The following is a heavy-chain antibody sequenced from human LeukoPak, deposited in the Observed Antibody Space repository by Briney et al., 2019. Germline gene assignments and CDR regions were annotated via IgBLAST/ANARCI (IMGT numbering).Heavy chain of an antibody. CDR1: GFTFSSYG. CDR3: AIDPEAGDGDSALFDY. V-gene: IGHV3-30*03. D-gene: IGHD4-17*01. Sequence: GGSLRLSCAASGFTFSSYGMHWVRQAPGKGLEWVAVISYDGSNKYYADSVKGRFTISRDNSKNTLYLQMNSLRAEDTAVYYCAIDPEAGDGDSALFDYWGQGTLVTVSS. CDR2: ISYDGSNK. J-gene: IGHJ4*02.